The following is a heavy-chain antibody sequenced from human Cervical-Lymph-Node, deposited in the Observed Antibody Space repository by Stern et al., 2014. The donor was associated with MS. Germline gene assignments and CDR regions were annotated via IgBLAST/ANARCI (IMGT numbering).Heavy chain of an antibody. J-gene: IGHJ5*01. CDR2: INWNSGDI. V-gene: IGHV3-9*01. D-gene: IGHD2-8*01. CDR1: GFDFHDYA. Sequence: EVQLVESGGGLVQPGRSLRLSCAASGFDFHDYAMYWVRQAPGKGLEWVSGINWNSGDIGYADSVRGRFTISRDNAGNSLYLEMNSLRPEDTAFYYCEKQFVRASAIGYNWFDSWGQGTLVIVSS. CDR3: EKQFVRASAIGYNWFDS.